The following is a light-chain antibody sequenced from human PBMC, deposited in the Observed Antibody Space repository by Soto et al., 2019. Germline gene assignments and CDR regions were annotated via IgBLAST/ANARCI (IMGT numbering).Light chain of an antibody. V-gene: IGKV1-5*01. CDR2: DAA. J-gene: IGKJ3*01. CDR3: QQYNSSSFG. CDR1: QSVSIW. Sequence: DIQMTQSPSTLSASVGDRVTITCRASQSVSIWLAWYQQKPGKAPRLLIYDAASLKTGVPSRFSGSGSGTNFTLTISSLQPDDFATYHCQQYNSSSFGFGPGTKVDL.